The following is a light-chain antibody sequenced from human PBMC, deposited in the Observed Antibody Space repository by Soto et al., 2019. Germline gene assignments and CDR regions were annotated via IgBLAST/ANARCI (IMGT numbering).Light chain of an antibody. CDR2: GAS. CDR3: QQYGGSYT. V-gene: IGKV3-20*01. CDR1: QSVSSRF. Sequence: EIVLTQSPGTLSLSPGERATLSCRASQSVSSRFLAWYQQKPGQAPRLLIYGASRRATGIPARFSGSGSGTDFTLTISRLEPEDFAVYYCQQYGGSYTFGQGTRLEIK. J-gene: IGKJ2*01.